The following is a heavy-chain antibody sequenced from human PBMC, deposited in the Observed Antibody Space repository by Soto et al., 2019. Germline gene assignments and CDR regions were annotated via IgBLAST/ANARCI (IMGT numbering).Heavy chain of an antibody. Sequence: GASVKVSCKASGYTFTGYYMHWVRQAPGQGLEWMGWINPNSGGTNYAQKFQGWVTMTRDTSISTAYMELSRLRSDDTAVYYCARPDYGDSVFTYCGMDVWGQGNTVTVSS. CDR2: INPNSGGT. CDR3: ARPDYGDSVFTYCGMDV. J-gene: IGHJ6*02. CDR1: GYTFTGYY. D-gene: IGHD4-17*01. V-gene: IGHV1-2*04.